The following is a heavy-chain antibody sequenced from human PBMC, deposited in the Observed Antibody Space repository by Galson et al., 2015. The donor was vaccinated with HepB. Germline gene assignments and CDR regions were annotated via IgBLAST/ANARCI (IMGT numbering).Heavy chain of an antibody. Sequence: SVKVSCKASGYTFTTYAIHWVRQAPGQRLEWMGWINAGNGNTRYSQKFQGSVTITRDTSASAAYMELSSLRSEDTAVYYCARGGYCSGRNCYRRGLDFWGQGTLVTVSS. V-gene: IGHV1-3*01. J-gene: IGHJ4*02. CDR1: GYTFTTYA. D-gene: IGHD2-15*01. CDR2: INAGNGNT. CDR3: ARGGYCSGRNCYRRGLDF.